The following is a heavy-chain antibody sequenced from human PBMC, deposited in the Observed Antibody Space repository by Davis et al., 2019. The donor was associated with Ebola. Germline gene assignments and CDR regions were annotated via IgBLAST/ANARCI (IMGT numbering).Heavy chain of an antibody. CDR3: ARGGGYGGYGMDV. CDR2: INHSGRT. CDR1: GVSSSGYY. J-gene: IGHJ6*02. D-gene: IGHD6-25*01. Sequence: MPSETLSLTCAVYGVSSSGYYWNWIRQPPGKGLEWIGEINHSGRTNCNPSLKSRVTMSVDTSKNQFSLRVRSVTAADTAVYYCARGGGYGGYGMDVWGQGTTVTVSS. V-gene: IGHV4-34*01.